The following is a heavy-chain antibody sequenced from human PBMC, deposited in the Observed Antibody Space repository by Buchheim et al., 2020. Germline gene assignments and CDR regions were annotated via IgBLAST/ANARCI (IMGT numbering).Heavy chain of an antibody. CDR1: GVSISSGDYY. J-gene: IGHJ5*02. CDR2: VYYSGST. Sequence: QVQLQESGPGLVKPSQTLSLTCTVSGVSISSGDYYWNWIRQRPGKGLEWIGYVYYSGSTYHNLSLQSRVTISVDTSKNQFSLKLSSVSDADTAVYYCARNGEPGATSWFDPWGQGIL. D-gene: IGHD1-26*01. V-gene: IGHV4-31*03. CDR3: ARNGEPGATSWFDP.